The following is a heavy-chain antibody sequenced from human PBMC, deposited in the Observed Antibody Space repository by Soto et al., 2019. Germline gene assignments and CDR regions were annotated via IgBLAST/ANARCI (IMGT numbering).Heavy chain of an antibody. CDR1: GFTFSNYA. J-gene: IGHJ6*02. Sequence: QVQLVESGGGVVQPGRSLRLSCAASGFTFSNYAMYWVRQAPGKGLEWVAVISYDGNNKYYADSVKGRFTISRDNSKNQLYLEMNRLRAEDTGVYYCARAGCDGGTCYTLVGLRYGMDVWGQGTTVTVSS. D-gene: IGHD2-15*01. CDR2: ISYDGNNK. V-gene: IGHV3-30-3*01. CDR3: ARAGCDGGTCYTLVGLRYGMDV.